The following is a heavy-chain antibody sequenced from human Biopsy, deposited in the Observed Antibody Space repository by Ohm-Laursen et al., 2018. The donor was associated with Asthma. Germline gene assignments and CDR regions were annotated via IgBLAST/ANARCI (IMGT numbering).Heavy chain of an antibody. Sequence: ASVTVSYKTSGYTFNSAGITWVRQAPGQGLEWLGWISVYHGNTKVAQKLQDRVTMITDTSTSTAYMELRSLRSDDTAVYFCARAVDYSHYYGIDVWGQGTTVTVS. V-gene: IGHV1-18*01. CDR1: GYTFNSAG. CDR3: ARAVDYSHYYGIDV. CDR2: ISVYHGNT. J-gene: IGHJ6*02. D-gene: IGHD3-10*01.